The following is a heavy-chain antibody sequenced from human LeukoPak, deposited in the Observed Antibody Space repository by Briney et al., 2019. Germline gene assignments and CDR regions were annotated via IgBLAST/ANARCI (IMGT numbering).Heavy chain of an antibody. D-gene: IGHD3-22*01. CDR2: FAGSDTTK. Sequence: PGGSLRLSCAASGFDFGAYEMNWVRQAPGKGLEWVAYFAGSDTTKYYTDSVRGRFTISRDNAKNSLYLQMNSLRAEDTALYYCTTLGYHLDSWGQGTLVTVSS. V-gene: IGHV3-48*03. CDR3: TTLGYHLDS. CDR1: GFDFGAYE. J-gene: IGHJ4*02.